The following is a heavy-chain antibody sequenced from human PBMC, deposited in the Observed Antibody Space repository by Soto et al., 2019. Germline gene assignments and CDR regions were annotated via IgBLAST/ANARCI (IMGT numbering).Heavy chain of an antibody. J-gene: IGHJ3*02. CDR2: IYYTGKT. V-gene: IGHV4-59*01. CDR3: TRSSTGYAFDI. Sequence: QVQLQGSGPGLVKPSETLSLTCTVSGGSISGFYWTWIRQPPGRGLEWVGFIYYTGKTSYTPSLRGRVTISQDTSRNQFSLRLNSVTTADTAVYYCTRSSTGYAFDIWGQGTMVTVSS. D-gene: IGHD2-8*02. CDR1: GGSISGFY.